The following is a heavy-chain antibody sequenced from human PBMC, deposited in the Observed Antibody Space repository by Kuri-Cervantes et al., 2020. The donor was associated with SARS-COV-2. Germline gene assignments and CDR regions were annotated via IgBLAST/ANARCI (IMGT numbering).Heavy chain of an antibody. J-gene: IGHJ4*02. CDR3: AREHCSSTSCYGLDY. D-gene: IGHD2-2*01. CDR2: IYYSGST. CDR1: GGSISSYY. V-gene: IGHV4-59*12. Sequence: SETLSLTCTVSGGSISSYYWGWIRQPPGKGLEWIGYIYYSGSTNYNPSLKSRVTISVDTSKNQFSLKLSSVTAADTAVYYCAREHCSSTSCYGLDYWGQGTLVTVSS.